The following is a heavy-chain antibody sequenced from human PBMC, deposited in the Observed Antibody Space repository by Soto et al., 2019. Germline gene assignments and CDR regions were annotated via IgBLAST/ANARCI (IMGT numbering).Heavy chain of an antibody. Sequence: GGSLRLSCVASEVTFASYDMDWVRQAPGKGLEWVSLITSGGGGANYADSVKGRFTISRDNSKNTLYLQMNSLRAEDTATYHCVKEGRDWNSRGSFDFWGRGTMVTVSS. CDR2: ITSGGGGA. J-gene: IGHJ3*01. D-gene: IGHD1-1*01. CDR1: EVTFASYD. V-gene: IGHV3-23*01. CDR3: VKEGRDWNSRGSFDF.